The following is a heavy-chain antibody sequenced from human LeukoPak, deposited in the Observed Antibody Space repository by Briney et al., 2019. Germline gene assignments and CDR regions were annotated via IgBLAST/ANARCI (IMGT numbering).Heavy chain of an antibody. CDR3: ARVNRGDAFDI. J-gene: IGHJ3*02. D-gene: IGHD3-16*02. CDR2: IWYDGRNK. CDR1: GFTFSSYG. V-gene: IGHV3-33*01. Sequence: QPGGSLRLSCAASGFTFSSYGMHWVRQAPGKGLEWVAVIWYDGRNKFYADSLKGRFTISRDNSKNTLYLQMNSLRAEDTDVYYCARVNRGDAFDIWGQGTWATVSS.